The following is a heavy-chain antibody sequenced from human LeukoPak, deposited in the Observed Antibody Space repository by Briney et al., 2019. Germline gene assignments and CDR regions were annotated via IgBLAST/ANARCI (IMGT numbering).Heavy chain of an antibody. CDR1: GFTFSSYA. Sequence: PGGSLRLSCAASGFTFSSYAMSWVRQAPGKGLEWVSAISGSGGSTYYADSVKGRFTISRDNSKNTLYLRMNSLRAEDTAVYYCAKDGGTGIAVAGEFDYWGQGTLVTVSS. J-gene: IGHJ4*02. D-gene: IGHD6-19*01. CDR3: AKDGGTGIAVAGEFDY. V-gene: IGHV3-23*01. CDR2: ISGSGGST.